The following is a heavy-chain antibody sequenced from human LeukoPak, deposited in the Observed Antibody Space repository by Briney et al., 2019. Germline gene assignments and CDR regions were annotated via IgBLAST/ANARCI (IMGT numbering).Heavy chain of an antibody. CDR2: INHSGST. J-gene: IGHJ4*02. CDR1: GGSFSGYY. V-gene: IGHV4-34*01. CDR3: ARDRWQWLN. D-gene: IGHD6-19*01. Sequence: SETLSLTCAVYGGSFSGYYWSWIRQPPGKGLEWIGEINHSGSTNYNPSLKSRVTISVDTSKNQFSLKLNSVTAADTAVYYCARDRWQWLNWGQGTLVTISS.